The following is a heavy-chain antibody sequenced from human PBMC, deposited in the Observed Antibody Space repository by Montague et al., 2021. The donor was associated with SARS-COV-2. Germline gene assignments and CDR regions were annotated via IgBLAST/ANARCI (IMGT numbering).Heavy chain of an antibody. CDR3: ARLRGDYGGTYDTFDI. D-gene: IGHD4-23*01. CDR1: GGSISSRSYY. V-gene: IGHV4-39*01. CDR2: IYYSGST. Sequence: SETLSLTCTVSGGSISSRSYYWGWIRQPPGKGLEWIGSIYYSGSTYYXPSLKSRVTISVDTSKNQFSLKLSSVTAADTAVYYCARLRGDYGGTYDTFDIWGQGTMDTVSS. J-gene: IGHJ3*02.